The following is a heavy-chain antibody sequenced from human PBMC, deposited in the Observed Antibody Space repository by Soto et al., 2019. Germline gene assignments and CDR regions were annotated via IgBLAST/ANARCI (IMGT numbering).Heavy chain of an antibody. J-gene: IGHJ4*02. D-gene: IGHD3-3*01. V-gene: IGHV2-5*02. CDR2: IYWDDDK. CDR1: GFSLTTSGVG. CDR3: AHRVLRTVFGLVTTTAIYFDF. Sequence: QITLNESGPTVVRPTETLTLTCRFSGFSLTTSGVGVGWIRQSPGKAPEWLALIYWDDDKRYSASLKSRLTITKDPSKTQVVLTLSDLHPTDTATYYCAHRVLRTVFGLVTTTAIYFDFWGQGTPVAVSS.